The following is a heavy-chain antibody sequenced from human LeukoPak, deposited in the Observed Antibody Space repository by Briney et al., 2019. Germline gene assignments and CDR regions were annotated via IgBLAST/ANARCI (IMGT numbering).Heavy chain of an antibody. CDR3: ARGRTDKIVVVPAARNFDY. CDR1: GGSFSGYY. J-gene: IGHJ4*02. V-gene: IGHV4-34*01. D-gene: IGHD2-2*01. Sequence: SETLSLTCAVYGGSFSGYYWSWIRQPPGKGLGWIGEINHSGSTNYNPSLKSRVTISVDTSKNQFSLKLSSVTAADTAVYYCARGRTDKIVVVPAARNFDYWGQGTLVTVSS. CDR2: INHSGST.